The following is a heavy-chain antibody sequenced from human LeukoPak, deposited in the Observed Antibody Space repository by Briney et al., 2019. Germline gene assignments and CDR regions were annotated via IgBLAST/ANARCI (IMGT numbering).Heavy chain of an antibody. Sequence: GASVKVSCKASGYTFTGYYMHWVRQAPGQGLEWMGWINPNSGGTNYAQKFQGRVTMTRDTSISTAYMELSRLRSDDTAVYYCVRDRTRRWFGESHYGMDVWGQGTTVTVSS. V-gene: IGHV1-2*02. J-gene: IGHJ6*02. CDR2: INPNSGGT. CDR3: VRDRTRRWFGESHYGMDV. D-gene: IGHD3-10*01. CDR1: GYTFTGYY.